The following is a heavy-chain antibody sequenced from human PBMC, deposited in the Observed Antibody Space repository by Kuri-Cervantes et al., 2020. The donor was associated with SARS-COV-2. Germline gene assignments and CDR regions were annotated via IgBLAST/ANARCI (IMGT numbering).Heavy chain of an antibody. J-gene: IGHJ4*02. D-gene: IGHD1-7*01. CDR1: GGSISSHY. V-gene: IGHV4-59*11. Sequence: SETLSLTCTVSGGSISSHYWSWIRQPPGKGLEWIGYIYYSGSTNYNPSLKSRVTISVDTSKNQFSLKLSSVTAADTAVYYCARDRMGWNYYPNLGYWGQGTLVTVSS. CDR3: ARDRMGWNYYPNLGY. CDR2: IYYSGST.